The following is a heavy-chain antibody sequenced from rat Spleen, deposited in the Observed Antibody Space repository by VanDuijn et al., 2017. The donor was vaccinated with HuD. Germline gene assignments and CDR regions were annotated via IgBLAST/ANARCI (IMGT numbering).Heavy chain of an antibody. D-gene: IGHD1-1*01. Sequence: QVQLKESGPGLVQPSETLSLTCTVSGFSLTTYNVHWVRQPPGKGLEWMGVMWSDGNTDYNSALKSRLSISRDTSESQVLLKMNNLQTEDTAIYFCARSDYQSGSFPYWGQGVMVTVSS. J-gene: IGHJ2*01. CDR2: MWSDGNT. V-gene: IGHV2-45*01. CDR1: GFSLTTYN. CDR3: ARSDYQSGSFPY.